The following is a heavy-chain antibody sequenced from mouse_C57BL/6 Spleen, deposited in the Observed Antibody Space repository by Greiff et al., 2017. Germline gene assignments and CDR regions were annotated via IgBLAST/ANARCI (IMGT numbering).Heavy chain of an antibody. V-gene: IGHV1-82*01. CDR1: GYAFSSSW. D-gene: IGHD3-2*02. J-gene: IGHJ4*01. CDR2: IYPGDGDT. Sequence: VKLQESGPELVKPGASVKISCKASGYAFSSSWMNWVKQRPGKGLEWIGRIYPGDGDTNYNGKFKGKATLTADKSSSTAYMQLSSLTSEDSAVYFCARSRQLRLLYYAMDYWGQGTSVTVSS. CDR3: ARSRQLRLLYYAMDY.